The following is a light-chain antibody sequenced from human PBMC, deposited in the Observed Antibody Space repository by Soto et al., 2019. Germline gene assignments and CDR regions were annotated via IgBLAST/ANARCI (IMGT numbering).Light chain of an antibody. CDR3: CSYAGSSTLV. V-gene: IGLV2-23*01. Sequence: QSALTQPASVSGSPGQSITISCTGTSSDVGSYNLVSWYQQHPGKAPKLMIYEGSKRHSGVSNRFSGSKSGNTASLTISGLQAEDEADYYCCSYAGSSTLVFGGGTQLPVL. CDR2: EGS. J-gene: IGLJ2*01. CDR1: SSDVGSYNL.